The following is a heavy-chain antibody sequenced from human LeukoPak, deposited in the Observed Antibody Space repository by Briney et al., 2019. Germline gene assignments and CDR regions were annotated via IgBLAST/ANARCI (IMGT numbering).Heavy chain of an antibody. J-gene: IGHJ5*02. CDR2: IYHSGST. CDR1: GGSISSGGYS. V-gene: IGHV4-30-2*01. CDR3: ARRITMVRGVSRWFDP. Sequence: SQTLSLTCAVSGGSISSGGYSWSWIRQPPGKGLEWIGYIYHSGSTYYNPSLKSRVTISVDRSKNQFSLKLSSVTAADTAIYYCARRITMVRGVSRWFDPWGQGTLVTVSS. D-gene: IGHD3-10*01.